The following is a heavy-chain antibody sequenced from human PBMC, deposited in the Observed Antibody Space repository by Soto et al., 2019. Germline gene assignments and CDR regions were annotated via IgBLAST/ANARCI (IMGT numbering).Heavy chain of an antibody. CDR1: GLTFLRNG. J-gene: IGHJ6*02. Sequence: GSLRLSCAASGLTFLRNGLTFFRHSPGKGRDWVANINQDGCQKYYVDTVKGRFPISRDNAKNSLFLQMNSLRVDDTAVYYWAIERWVYYYYGVDVWGQGTTVTVSS. CDR3: AIERWVYYYYGVDV. CDR2: INQDGCQK. D-gene: IGHD1-26*01. V-gene: IGHV3-7*03.